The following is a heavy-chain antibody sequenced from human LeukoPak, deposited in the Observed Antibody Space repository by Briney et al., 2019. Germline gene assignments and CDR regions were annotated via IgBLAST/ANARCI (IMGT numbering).Heavy chain of an antibody. J-gene: IGHJ4*02. CDR1: GYSISSGYY. V-gene: IGHV4-38-2*02. Sequence: NPSETLSLTCTVSGYSISSGYYWGWIRQPPGKGLEWIGSIYHSGSTYYNPSLKSRVTISVDTSKNQFSLKLSSVTAADTAVYYCARELEYSSSSWPGDFDYWGQGTLVTVSS. CDR3: ARELEYSSSSWPGDFDY. CDR2: IYHSGST. D-gene: IGHD6-6*01.